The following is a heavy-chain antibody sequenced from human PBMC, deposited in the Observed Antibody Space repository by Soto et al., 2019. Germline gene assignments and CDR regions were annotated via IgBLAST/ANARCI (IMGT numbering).Heavy chain of an antibody. CDR2: IKSNTDGGTT. V-gene: IGHV3-15*07. D-gene: IGHD2-2*01. Sequence: GGSLRLSCAGSGFTFSNGWMNWVRQAPGKGLEWVGRIKSNTDGGTTDYAAPVKGRFTISRDDSKDTLFLQMNSLKTEDTGVYYCITERDIVVVPSALAYWGQGTLVTVSS. J-gene: IGHJ4*02. CDR1: GFTFSNGW. CDR3: ITERDIVVVPSALAY.